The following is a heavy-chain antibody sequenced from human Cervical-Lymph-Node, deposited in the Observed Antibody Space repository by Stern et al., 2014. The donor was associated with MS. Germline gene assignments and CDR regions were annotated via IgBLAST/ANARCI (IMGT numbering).Heavy chain of an antibody. J-gene: IGHJ5*02. CDR2: INTKTGTP. Sequence: VQLVESGSELKKPGASVRVSCKTSGYTFNTHSINWVRQAPGQGLEWIGWINTKTGTPTYAQDFRGRFVFSLDASVRTAYLEISVLKADDTAVYYCTRGTTMVRGRFDPWGQGTPVTVSS. D-gene: IGHD3-10*01. V-gene: IGHV7-4-1*02. CDR3: TRGTTMVRGRFDP. CDR1: GYTFNTHS.